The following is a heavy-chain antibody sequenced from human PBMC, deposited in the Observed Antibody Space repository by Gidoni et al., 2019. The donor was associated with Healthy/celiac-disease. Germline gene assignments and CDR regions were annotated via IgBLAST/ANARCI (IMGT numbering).Heavy chain of an antibody. D-gene: IGHD3-3*01. CDR3: AKDLLRFLEWLLPNDAFDI. CDR2: ISGSGGST. J-gene: IGHJ3*02. CDR1: GFTFSSYA. V-gene: IGHV3-23*01. Sequence: EVQLLESGGGLVQPGGSLRLSCAASGFTFSSYAMSWVRQAPGKGLEWVSAISGSGGSTYYADSVKGRFTISRDNSKNTLYLQMNSLRAEDTAVYYCAKDLLRFLEWLLPNDAFDIWGQGTMVTVSS.